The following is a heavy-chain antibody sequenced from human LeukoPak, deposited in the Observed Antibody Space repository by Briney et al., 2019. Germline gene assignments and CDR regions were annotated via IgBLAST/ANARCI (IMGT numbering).Heavy chain of an antibody. CDR3: ATAYTYYYDSSGKAADYFDY. J-gene: IGHJ4*02. V-gene: IGHV1-24*01. CDR1: GYTLTELS. CDR2: FDPEDGGT. Sequence: ASVKVSCKVSGYTLTELSMHWVRQAPGKGLEWMGGFDPEDGGTIYAQKLQGRVTMTEDTSTDTAYMELSSLRSEDTAVYYCATAYTYYYDSSGKAADYFDYWGQGTLVTVSS. D-gene: IGHD3-22*01.